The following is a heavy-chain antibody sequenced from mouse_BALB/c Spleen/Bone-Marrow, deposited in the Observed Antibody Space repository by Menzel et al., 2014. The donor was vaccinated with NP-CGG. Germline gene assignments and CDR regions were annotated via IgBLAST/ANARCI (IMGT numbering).Heavy chain of an antibody. CDR1: GYTFSSYW. CDR3: ARPRQLGLPYYFDY. D-gene: IGHD3-2*01. V-gene: IGHV1-9*01. J-gene: IGHJ2*01. CDR2: ILPGSGST. Sequence: QVQLQQSGAELMKPGASVKISCKATGYTFSSYWIEWVKQRPGHGLEWIGEILPGSGSTNYNEKFKGKATLTSDKSSSTAYMELSSLTSEDSAVYYCARPRQLGLPYYFDYWGQGTTLTVSS.